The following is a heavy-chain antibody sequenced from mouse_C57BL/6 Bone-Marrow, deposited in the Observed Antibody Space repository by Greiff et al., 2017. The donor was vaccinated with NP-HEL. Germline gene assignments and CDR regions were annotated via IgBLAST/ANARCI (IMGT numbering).Heavy chain of an antibody. Sequence: VQLQQSGAELVRPGTSVKVSCKASGYAFTNYLIEWVKQRPGQGLEWIGVINPGSGGTNYNEKFKGKATLTADKSSSTAYMQLSSLTSEDSAVYFCARWGGLRRWFAYWGQGTLVTVSA. CDR3: ARWGGLRRWFAY. V-gene: IGHV1-54*01. J-gene: IGHJ3*01. CDR2: INPGSGGT. D-gene: IGHD2-2*01. CDR1: GYAFTNYL.